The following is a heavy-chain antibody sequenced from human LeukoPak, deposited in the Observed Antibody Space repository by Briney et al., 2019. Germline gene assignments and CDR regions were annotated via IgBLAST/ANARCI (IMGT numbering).Heavy chain of an antibody. V-gene: IGHV3-21*01. Sequence: GGSLRLSCAASGFTYSSYSMNWVRQAPGKGLEWVSSISSSSSYIYYADSVKGRFTISRDNAKNSLYLQMNSLRAEDTAVYYCARGAGTYYFDYWGQGTLVTVSS. CDR3: ARGAGTYYFDY. CDR2: ISSSSSYI. D-gene: IGHD1-1*01. CDR1: GFTYSSYS. J-gene: IGHJ4*02.